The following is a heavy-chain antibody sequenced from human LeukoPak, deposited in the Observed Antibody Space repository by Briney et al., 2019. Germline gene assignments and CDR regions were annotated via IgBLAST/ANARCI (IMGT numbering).Heavy chain of an antibody. J-gene: IGHJ4*02. Sequence: ASVKVSCTASGYTFPNYGISWVRQAPGQGLEWMGWISTYNGDTNYAQKLQGRVTMTTDTSTNTAYMELSRLRSDDTAVYYCARDHGSIVVVTASQLDYWGQGTLVTVSS. V-gene: IGHV1-18*01. CDR1: GYTFPNYG. CDR2: ISTYNGDT. CDR3: ARDHGSIVVVTASQLDY. D-gene: IGHD2-21*02.